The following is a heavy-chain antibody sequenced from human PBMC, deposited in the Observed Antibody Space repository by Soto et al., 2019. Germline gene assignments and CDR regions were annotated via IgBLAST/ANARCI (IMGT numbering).Heavy chain of an antibody. CDR2: ITGGSGFT. Sequence: GGSLRLSCAASGFTFSTFAMNWVRQAPGKGLEWVSGITGGSGFTFYADSVKGRFTISRDDSENTLFLQMSSLRAEDTAKYYCAKSGPTNYFDFWGQGTLVTVS. CDR1: GFTFSTFA. D-gene: IGHD1-26*01. J-gene: IGHJ4*02. CDR3: AKSGPTNYFDF. V-gene: IGHV3-23*01.